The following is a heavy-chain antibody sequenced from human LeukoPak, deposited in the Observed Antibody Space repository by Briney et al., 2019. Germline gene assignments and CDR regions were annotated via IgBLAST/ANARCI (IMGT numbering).Heavy chain of an antibody. CDR3: ARGGLYDILTGYYYFDY. V-gene: IGHV3-11*04. J-gene: IGHJ4*02. CDR2: ISSSGDTI. CDR1: GFTFSDYY. Sequence: GGSLRLSCAASGFTFSDYYMRWIRQAPGKGLQWVSYISSSGDTIYYEDSVKGRFTISRDNAKNSLYLQMNSLRDEDTAVYYCARGGLYDILTGYYYFDYWGQGTLVTVSS. D-gene: IGHD3-9*01.